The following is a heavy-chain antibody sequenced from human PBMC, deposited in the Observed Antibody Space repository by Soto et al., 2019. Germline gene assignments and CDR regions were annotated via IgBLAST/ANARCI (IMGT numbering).Heavy chain of an antibody. D-gene: IGHD5-12*01. Sequence: ASVKVSCKASGGTFSSYAISWVRQAPGQGLEWMGGIIPIFGTANYAQKFQGRVTITADESTSTAYMELSSLRSEDTAVYYCARDRSDQRWLQLGVYFDYWGQGTLVTVSS. V-gene: IGHV1-69*13. J-gene: IGHJ4*02. CDR3: ARDRSDQRWLQLGVYFDY. CDR2: IIPIFGTA. CDR1: GGTFSSYA.